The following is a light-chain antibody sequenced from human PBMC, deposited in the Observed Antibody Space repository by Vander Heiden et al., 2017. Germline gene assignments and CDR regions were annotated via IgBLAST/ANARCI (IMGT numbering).Light chain of an antibody. J-gene: IGLJ1*01. CDR1: STVIGAYDY. CDR2: DVY. CDR3: CSFAGNFAYV. V-gene: IGLV2-11*01. Sequence: QSARTQPRSVSGSPGQSATISCTGTSTVIGAYDYVSWFQQPPGTAPNLIIVDVYQRPSGVPDRISGSKSATSASLTIAVLQTEDEADYFCCSFAGNFAYVFGTGTTLTV.